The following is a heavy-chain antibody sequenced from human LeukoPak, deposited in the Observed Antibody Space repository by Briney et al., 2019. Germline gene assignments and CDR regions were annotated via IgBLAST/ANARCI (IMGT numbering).Heavy chain of an antibody. CDR1: GGSISSGDYY. V-gene: IGHV4-30-4*01. CDR3: ARDRRWELFDY. J-gene: IGHJ4*02. Sequence: SETLSLTCTVSGGSISSGDYYWSWIRQPPGKGLEWIGYIYYSGSTYYNPSLKSRVTISVDTSKNQFSLKLSSVTAADTAAYYCARDRRWELFDYWGQGTLVTVSS. CDR2: IYYSGST. D-gene: IGHD1-26*01.